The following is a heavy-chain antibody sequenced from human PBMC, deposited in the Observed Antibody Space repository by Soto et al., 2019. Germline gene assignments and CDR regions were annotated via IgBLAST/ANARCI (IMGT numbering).Heavy chain of an antibody. CDR1: GFTFSDYG. CDR3: AKDVIRKGHYYYGMDV. J-gene: IGHJ6*02. Sequence: QEQLVESGGGVVQPGRSLRLSCAASGFTFSDYGMHWVRQAPGKGLEWVAVISYDESNKYSADSVKGRFTISRDNSKNTLYLQMNSLRAEDTAVYYCAKDVIRKGHYYYGMDVWGQGITVTVSS. D-gene: IGHD3-16*02. V-gene: IGHV3-30*18. CDR2: ISYDESNK.